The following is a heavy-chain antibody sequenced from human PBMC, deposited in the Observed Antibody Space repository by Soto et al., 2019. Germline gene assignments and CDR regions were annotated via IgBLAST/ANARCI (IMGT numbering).Heavy chain of an antibody. V-gene: IGHV4-34*01. CDR3: ARGGYRSRPRGVDY. CDR2: INHSGST. CDR1: GGSFSGYY. Sequence: SETLSLTCAVYGGSFSGYYWSWIRQPPGKGLEWIGEINHSGSTNYNPSLKSRVTISVDTSKNQSSLKLSSVTAADTAVYYCARGGYRSRPRGVDYWGQGTLVTVSS. D-gene: IGHD6-13*01. J-gene: IGHJ4*02.